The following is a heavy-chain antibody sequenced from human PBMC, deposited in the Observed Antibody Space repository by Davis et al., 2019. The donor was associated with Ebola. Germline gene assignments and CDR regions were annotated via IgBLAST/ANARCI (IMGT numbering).Heavy chain of an antibody. CDR1: GYTFTGHY. CDR3: AISGADILTGFYNDY. D-gene: IGHD3-9*01. Sequence: AASVKVSCKASGYTFTGHYIHWARQAPGQGLEWMGVINPSGGNTSYAQRFQGRVTMTRDTSTSTVYMELSSLRSEDTAVYYCAISGADILTGFYNDYWGQGTLVTVSS. V-gene: IGHV1-46*01. J-gene: IGHJ4*02. CDR2: INPSGGNT.